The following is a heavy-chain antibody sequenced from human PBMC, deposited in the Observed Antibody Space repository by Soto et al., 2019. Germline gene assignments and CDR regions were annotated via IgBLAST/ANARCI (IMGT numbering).Heavy chain of an antibody. J-gene: IGHJ6*03. V-gene: IGHV3-30*18. CDR1: GFTFSSYG. CDR2: ISYDGSNK. CDR3: AKIYCSSTSCYWYYYYYMDD. D-gene: IGHD2-2*01. Sequence: GSLRLSCAASGFTFSSYGMHWVRQAPGKGLEWVAVISYDGSNKYYADSVKGRFTISRDNSKNTLYLQMNSLRAEDTAVYYCAKIYCSSTSCYWYYYYYMDDWGKGTTVTVAS.